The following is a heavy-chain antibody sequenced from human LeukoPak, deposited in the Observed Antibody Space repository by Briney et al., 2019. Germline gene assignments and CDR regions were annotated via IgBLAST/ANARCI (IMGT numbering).Heavy chain of an antibody. V-gene: IGHV3-23*01. CDR1: GFTFSSYA. J-gene: IGHJ4*02. CDR2: ISGSGGST. D-gene: IGHD2-2*01. CDR3: AKADIVVVPAARYFDY. Sequence: GGSLRLSCAASGFTFSSYAMSWVRQAPGKGLEWVSAISGSGGSTYYADSVKGRFTISRDNSKNTLYLQMNSLRAEDTAVYYCAKADIVVVPAARYFDYRGQGTLVTVSS.